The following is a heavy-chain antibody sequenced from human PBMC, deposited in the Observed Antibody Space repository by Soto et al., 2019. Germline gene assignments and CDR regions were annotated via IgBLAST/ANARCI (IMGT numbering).Heavy chain of an antibody. D-gene: IGHD2-2*01. V-gene: IGHV1-8*02. CDR3: ARDIVVVPAAMQYYYYYYMDV. CDR2: MNPNSGNT. J-gene: IGHJ6*03. Sequence: GASVKVSCKASGYTFTGYYMHWVRQAPGQGLEWMGWMNPNSGNTGYAQKFQGRVTMTRNTSISTAYMELSSLRSEDTAVYYCARDIVVVPAAMQYYYYYYMDVWGKGTTVTVSS. CDR1: GYTFTGYY.